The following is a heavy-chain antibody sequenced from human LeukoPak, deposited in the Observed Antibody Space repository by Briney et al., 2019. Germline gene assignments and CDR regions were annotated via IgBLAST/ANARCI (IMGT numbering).Heavy chain of an antibody. CDR3: ARVGYLEYSSSPGNFDY. J-gene: IGHJ4*02. D-gene: IGHD6-6*01. Sequence: GGSLRLSCAASGFTVSSNYMSWVCQAPGKGLEWVSVIYSGGSTYYADSVKGRFTISRDNSKNTLYLQMNSLRAEDTAVYYCARVGYLEYSSSPGNFDYWGQGTLVTVSS. CDR2: IYSGGST. CDR1: GFTVSSNY. V-gene: IGHV3-66*01.